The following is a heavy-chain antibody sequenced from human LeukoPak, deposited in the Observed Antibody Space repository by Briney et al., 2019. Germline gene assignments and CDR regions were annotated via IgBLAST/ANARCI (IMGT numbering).Heavy chain of an antibody. CDR2: ISSSSSYI. CDR1: GFTFSSYW. J-gene: IGHJ4*02. CDR3: ARVPDHVDTAMVGQY. Sequence: PGGSLRLSCAASGFTFSSYWMSWVRQAPGKGLEWVSSISSSSSYIYYADSVKGRFTISRDNAKNSLYLQMNSLRAEDTAVYYCARVPDHVDTAMVGQYWGQGTLVTVSS. V-gene: IGHV3-21*01. D-gene: IGHD5-18*01.